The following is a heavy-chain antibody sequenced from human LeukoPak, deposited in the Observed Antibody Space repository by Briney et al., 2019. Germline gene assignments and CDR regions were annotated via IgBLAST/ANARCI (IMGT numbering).Heavy chain of an antibody. J-gene: IGHJ4*02. V-gene: IGHV1-18*04. CDR1: GYTFTSYG. D-gene: IGHD1-26*01. CDR2: ISAYNGNT. CDR3: ARQVWDVGFDY. Sequence: GASAKVSCKASGYTFTSYGISWVRQAPGQGLEWMGWISAYNGNTNYAQRLQGRVTMTTDTSTSTAYMELRSLRSDDTAVYYCARQVWDVGFDYWGQGTLVTVSS.